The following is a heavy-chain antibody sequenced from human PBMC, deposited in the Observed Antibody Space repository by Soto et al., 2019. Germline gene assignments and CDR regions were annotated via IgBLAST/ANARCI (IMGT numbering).Heavy chain of an antibody. V-gene: IGHV1-69*12. Sequence: QVQLVQSGAEVKKPGSSVKVSCKASGGTFSSYAISWVRQAPGQGLEWMGGIIPIFGTANYAQKFQGRVTITADESTSTAYMELSSLRSEDTAVYYCARDRCSGGRCYELGAFDIWGQGTMVTVSS. CDR1: GGTFSSYA. CDR3: ARDRCSGGRCYELGAFDI. D-gene: IGHD2-15*01. J-gene: IGHJ3*02. CDR2: IIPIFGTA.